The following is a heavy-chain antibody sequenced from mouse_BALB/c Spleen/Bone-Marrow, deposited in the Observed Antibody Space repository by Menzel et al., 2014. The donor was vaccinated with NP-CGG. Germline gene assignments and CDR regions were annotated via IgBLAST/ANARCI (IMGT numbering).Heavy chain of an antibody. J-gene: IGHJ2*01. V-gene: IGHV7-3*02. D-gene: IGHD1-1*02. CDR3: ARDKGGIPFDY. Sequence: EVKLVESGGGLVQPGGSLRLSCATSGFTFTDYYMNWVRQPPGKALEWLVFIRNKANGYTTEYSASVKGRFTISRDNSQSILYLQMNALRAEDSATYYCARDKGGIPFDYWGQGTTLTVSS. CDR2: IRNKANGYTT. CDR1: GFTFTDYY.